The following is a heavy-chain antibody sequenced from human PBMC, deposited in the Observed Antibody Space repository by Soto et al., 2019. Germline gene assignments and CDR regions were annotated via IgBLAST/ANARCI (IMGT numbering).Heavy chain of an antibody. D-gene: IGHD1-7*01. CDR2: INHSGST. V-gene: IGHV4-34*01. J-gene: IGHJ4*02. Sequence: SETLSLTCAVYGGSLSGYYWSWIRQHPRKGLEWIGEINHSGSTNYNPSLKRRVTISVDTSTNRSSLKLSSVTAADSAVYYCARGQNSADYWGEGTLVTVYS. CDR1: GGSLSGYY. CDR3: ARGQNSADY.